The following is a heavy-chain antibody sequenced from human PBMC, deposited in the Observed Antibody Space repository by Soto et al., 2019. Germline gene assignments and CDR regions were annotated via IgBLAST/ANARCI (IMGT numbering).Heavy chain of an antibody. V-gene: IGHV3-48*02. CDR2: ISSSSSTI. CDR3: AREAAAGYLNWFDP. D-gene: IGHD6-13*01. Sequence: EVQLVESGGGLVQPGGSRRLSCADYGFTFSSYSMNWVRQAPGKGLEWVSYISSSSSTIYYADSVKGRFTISRDNAKNSLYLQMNSLRDEDTAVYYCAREAAAGYLNWFDPWGQGTLVTVSS. CDR1: GFTFSSYS. J-gene: IGHJ5*02.